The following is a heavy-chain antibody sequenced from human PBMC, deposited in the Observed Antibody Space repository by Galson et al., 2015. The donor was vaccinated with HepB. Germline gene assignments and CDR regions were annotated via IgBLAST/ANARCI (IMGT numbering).Heavy chain of an antibody. J-gene: IGHJ4*02. CDR3: GRIGVAGIDY. Sequence: SLRLSCAASGFSLKSYWMTWVRQVPGKGLQWVANIKQDGSEKYYVDSLRGRFTISRDNARNSLYLQMNNLGGEGTAVYYCGRIGVAGIDYWGQGTLVTVSS. D-gene: IGHD3-3*01. V-gene: IGHV3-7*01. CDR1: GFSLKSYW. CDR2: IKQDGSEK.